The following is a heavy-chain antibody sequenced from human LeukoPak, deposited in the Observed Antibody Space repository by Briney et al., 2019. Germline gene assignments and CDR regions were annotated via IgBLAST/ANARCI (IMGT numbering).Heavy chain of an antibody. CDR3: ASIAFEGY. Sequence: PGGSLRLSCAASGFTFSSYWMSWVRQAPGKGLEWVANIKEDGSEKYYVDSVKGRFTISRDNSKNTLYLQMNSLRAEDTAVYYCASIAFEGYWGQGTLVTVSS. D-gene: IGHD3-3*02. V-gene: IGHV3-7*01. CDR1: GFTFSSYW. CDR2: IKEDGSEK. J-gene: IGHJ4*02.